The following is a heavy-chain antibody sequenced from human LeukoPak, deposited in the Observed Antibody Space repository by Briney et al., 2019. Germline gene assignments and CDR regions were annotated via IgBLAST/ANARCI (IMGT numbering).Heavy chain of an antibody. J-gene: IGHJ4*02. D-gene: IGHD6-19*01. Sequence: SETLSLTCAVYGGSFSGYYWSWIRQPPRKGLEWIGEINHSGSTNYKQSLKSRVTISVDTSKNQFSLKLSSVTAAETVVYYCARGNYSSGWYGDYWGEGTLVTVSS. V-gene: IGHV4-34*01. CDR1: GGSFSGYY. CDR3: ARGNYSSGWYGDY. CDR2: INHSGST.